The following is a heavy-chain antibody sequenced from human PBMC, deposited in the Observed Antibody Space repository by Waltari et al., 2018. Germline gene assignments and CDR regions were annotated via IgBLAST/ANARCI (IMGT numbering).Heavy chain of an antibody. CDR3: ARSSPTIPRMDV. CDR1: GVNFSTSR. D-gene: IGHD3-9*01. CDR2: ISRSSSTI. J-gene: IGHJ6*02. V-gene: IGHV3-48*01. Sequence: EGQLVESGGGLVQHGGSLRLSCAASGVNFSTSRLNWVRQAPGKGLEWVSYISRSSSTIYYADSVKGRFTISRDNAKNSLYLQINSLRAEDTAVYYCARSSPTIPRMDVWGQGTTVTVSS.